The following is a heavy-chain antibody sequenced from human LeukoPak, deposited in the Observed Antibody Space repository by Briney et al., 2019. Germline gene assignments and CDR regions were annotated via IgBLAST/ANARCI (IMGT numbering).Heavy chain of an antibody. J-gene: IGHJ4*02. D-gene: IGHD2-21*01. Sequence: ASVKVSCKASGYTITGYYMHWVRQAPGQGLESMGWINPNSGGTNYAQKFQGRVTMTRDTSISTAYMELSRLRSDDTAVYYCARDLRLAYSTVDYWGQGTLVTVST. CDR2: INPNSGGT. CDR1: GYTITGYY. V-gene: IGHV1-2*02. CDR3: ARDLRLAYSTVDY.